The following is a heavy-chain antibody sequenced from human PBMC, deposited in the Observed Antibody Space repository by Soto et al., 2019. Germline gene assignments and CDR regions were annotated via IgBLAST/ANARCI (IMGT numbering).Heavy chain of an antibody. J-gene: IGHJ6*02. CDR3: AKDSSRFLEWLLSDYYYGMDV. Sequence: GGSLRLSCAASGFTFSSYGMHWVRQAPGKGLEWVAVISYDGSNKYYADSVKGRFTISRDNSKNTLYLQMNSLRAEDTAVYYCAKDSSRFLEWLLSDYYYGMDVWGQGTTVTVSS. CDR1: GFTFSSYG. D-gene: IGHD3-3*01. CDR2: ISYDGSNK. V-gene: IGHV3-30*18.